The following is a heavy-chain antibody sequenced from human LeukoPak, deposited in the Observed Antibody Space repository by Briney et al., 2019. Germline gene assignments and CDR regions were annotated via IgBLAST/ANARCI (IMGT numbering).Heavy chain of an antibody. D-gene: IGHD4-17*01. J-gene: IGHJ3*01. CDR3: ARGLGDYDAFDV. CDR1: GFTFSSYS. Sequence: GGSLRLSCSVSGFTFSSYSMNWVRQAPGKGLQWVSSISGGGSYIFDADSVEGRFSLSRDNAKTSAFLQMNSLRAQDTAVYYCARGLGDYDAFDVWGHGTRVTVAS. V-gene: IGHV3-21*01. CDR2: ISGGGSYI.